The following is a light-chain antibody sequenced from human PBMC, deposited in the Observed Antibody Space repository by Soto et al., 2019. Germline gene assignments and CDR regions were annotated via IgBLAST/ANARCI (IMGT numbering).Light chain of an antibody. Sequence: AIPLTQSPSSLSASVGDIVTITCRASQAIRGALAWYQQKPGKPPKLLIFDVSSLQSGVPSRFSGSGSGTDFTLTISSLQPEDFATYYCQQFNTYPITFGQGTRLEIK. CDR3: QQFNTYPIT. CDR1: QAIRGA. J-gene: IGKJ5*01. V-gene: IGKV1-13*02. CDR2: DVS.